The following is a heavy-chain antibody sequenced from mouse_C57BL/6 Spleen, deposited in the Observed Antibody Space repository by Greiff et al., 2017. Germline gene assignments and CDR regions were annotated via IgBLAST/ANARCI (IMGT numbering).Heavy chain of an antibody. CDR2: IRSKSSNYAT. CDR1: GFTFNTYA. CDR3: VRRSRGTGTGWYFDV. V-gene: IGHV10-3*01. D-gene: IGHD2-14*01. J-gene: IGHJ1*03. Sequence: EVQRVESGGGLVQPKGSLKLSCAASGFTFNTYAMHWVRQAPGKGLEWVARIRSKSSNYATYYADSVKDRFTISRDDSQSMLYLQMNNLKTEDTAMYCCVRRSRGTGTGWYFDVWGTGTTVTVSS.